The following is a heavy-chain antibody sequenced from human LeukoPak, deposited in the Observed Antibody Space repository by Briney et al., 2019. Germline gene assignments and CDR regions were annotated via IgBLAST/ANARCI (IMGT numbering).Heavy chain of an antibody. CDR1: GFTFSNYA. CDR3: AKDLKLYSKSYRNWFDP. Sequence: GGSLRLSCAASGFTFSNYAMSWVRQAPGKGLECVSVISYTGDRTYYADSVKGRFTISRDNAKNTLYLQMSSLGAEDTAVYYCAKDLKLYSKSYRNWFDPWGQGTLVTVPS. J-gene: IGHJ5*02. CDR2: ISYTGDRT. V-gene: IGHV3-23*01. D-gene: IGHD3-16*02.